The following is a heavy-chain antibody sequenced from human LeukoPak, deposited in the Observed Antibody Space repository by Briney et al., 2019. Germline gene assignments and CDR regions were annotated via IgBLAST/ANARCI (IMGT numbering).Heavy chain of an antibody. CDR2: IYISGST. CDR1: GVSISDYY. J-gene: IGHJ4*02. V-gene: IGHV4-4*07. Sequence: SETLSLTCSVSGVSISDYYWTWFRQPAGKGLEWIGRIYISGSTNYNPSLKSRVIMSVDTSRNQLSLKLTSLTAADTAIYYCAKKDGDFWGQGTLVSVSS. CDR3: AKKDGDF.